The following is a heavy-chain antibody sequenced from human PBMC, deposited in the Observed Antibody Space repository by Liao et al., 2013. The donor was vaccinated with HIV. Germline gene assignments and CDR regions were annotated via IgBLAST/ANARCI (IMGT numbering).Heavy chain of an antibody. Sequence: QVQLQESGPGLVKPAQTLSLTCTVSGDSISSGDYYWSWIRQPPGKGLEWIGYIYDSGSTYYNPSLKSRVSIAMDTSKNQFSLQLSSVTAADTAVYYCARERGDYDSSGFYYEGGELDYWGQGTLVTVSS. J-gene: IGHJ4*02. CDR3: ARERGDYDSSGFYYEGGELDY. CDR1: GDSISSGDYY. CDR2: IYDSGST. V-gene: IGHV4-30-4*01. D-gene: IGHD3-22*01.